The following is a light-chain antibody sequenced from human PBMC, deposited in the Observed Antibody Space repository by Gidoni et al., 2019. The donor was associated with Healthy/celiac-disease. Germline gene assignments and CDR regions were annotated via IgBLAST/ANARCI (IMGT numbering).Light chain of an antibody. Sequence: DIVMTQTPLPLPVTPGQPAYISGKSSQSILHSDGKTYMYCYLQKPGQPPQLLIYEVSNRFSGVPERFSGSGAGTYFSLKSSRVEAEDVGFYYCMQSIQPWTFGQGTKVEIK. V-gene: IGKV2D-29*01. CDR3: MQSIQPWT. CDR1: QSILHSDGKTY. CDR2: EVS. J-gene: IGKJ1*01.